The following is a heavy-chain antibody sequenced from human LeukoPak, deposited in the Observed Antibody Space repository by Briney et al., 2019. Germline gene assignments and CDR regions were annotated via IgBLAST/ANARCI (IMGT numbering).Heavy chain of an antibody. V-gene: IGHV3-23*01. J-gene: IGHJ4*02. Sequence: GGSLRLSCAASGFNFANHAMSWVRQTAGKGLEWVSAISGGSDITYYADSVKGRFTISRDNSKDTLFLQMHSLRPGDTAVYYCVREDTPATANYWGQGSLVTISS. CDR3: VREDTPATANY. D-gene: IGHD2-21*02. CDR2: ISGGSDIT. CDR1: GFNFANHA.